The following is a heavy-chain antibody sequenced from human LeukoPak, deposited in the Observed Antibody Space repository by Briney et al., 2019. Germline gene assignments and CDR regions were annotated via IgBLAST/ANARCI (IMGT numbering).Heavy chain of an antibody. V-gene: IGHV4-61*02. CDR2: IYTSGST. J-gene: IGHJ3*02. CDR1: GGSISSGSYY. D-gene: IGHD5-18*01. Sequence: SSETLSLTCTVSGGSISSGSYYWSWIRQPAGKGLEWIGRIYTSGSTNYNPSLKSRVTISVDTSKNQFSLKLSSVTAADTAVYYCARGATEIQLHTNDAFDIWGQGTMVTVSS. CDR3: ARGATEIQLHTNDAFDI.